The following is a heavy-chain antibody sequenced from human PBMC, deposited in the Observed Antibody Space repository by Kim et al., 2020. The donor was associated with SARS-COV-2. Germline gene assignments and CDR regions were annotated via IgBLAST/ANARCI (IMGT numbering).Heavy chain of an antibody. V-gene: IGHV4-31*02. J-gene: IGHJ6*02. D-gene: IGHD2-21*02. CDR3: ARDGAGGGNSGGFSGMDV. Sequence: KSRITISVDTSKNQCSLKLSSVTAADTAVYYCARDGAGGGNSGGFSGMDVWGQGTTVTVSS.